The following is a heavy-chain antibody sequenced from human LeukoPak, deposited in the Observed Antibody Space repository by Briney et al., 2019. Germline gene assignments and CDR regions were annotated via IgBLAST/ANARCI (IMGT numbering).Heavy chain of an antibody. D-gene: IGHD3-16*02. CDR2: ISSNSSTI. CDR3: ARDYDYVWGSYRHTPYDAFDI. J-gene: IGHJ3*02. V-gene: IGHV3-48*01. Sequence: GGSLRLSCAASGFTFSRYWMTWVRQAPGKGLEWVSYISSNSSTIYYADSVKGRFTISRDNAKNSLYLQMNSLRAEDTAVYYCARDYDYVWGSYRHTPYDAFDIWGQGTMVTVSS. CDR1: GFTFSRYW.